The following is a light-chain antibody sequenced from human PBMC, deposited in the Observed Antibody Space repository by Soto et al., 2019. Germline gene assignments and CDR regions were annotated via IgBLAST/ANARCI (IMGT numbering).Light chain of an antibody. J-gene: IGKJ5*01. Sequence: DIQMAQSPSSLSASVGDRVTITCQASQDINKNLIWYQQKPGKAPKLLIYDASDLETGVPSRFSGSGSGTDFTLTISSLEPEDFAVYYCQHRSIWPVSFGQGTRLEIK. CDR1: QDINKN. CDR3: QHRSIWPVS. V-gene: IGKV1-33*01. CDR2: DAS.